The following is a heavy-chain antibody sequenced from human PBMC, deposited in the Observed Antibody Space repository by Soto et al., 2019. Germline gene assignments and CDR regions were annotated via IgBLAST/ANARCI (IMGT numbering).Heavy chain of an antibody. J-gene: IGHJ4*02. D-gene: IGHD3-3*01. CDR1: GFTFSDYY. V-gene: IGHV3-11*06. CDR2: ISSSSSYT. CDR3: ARGDFWSGYWHDY. Sequence: PGGSLRLSCAASGFTFSDYYMSWIRQAPGKGLEWVSYISSSSSYTNYADSVKGRFTISRDNAKNSLYLQMNSLRAEDTAVYYCARGDFWSGYWHDYWGQGTLVTVSS.